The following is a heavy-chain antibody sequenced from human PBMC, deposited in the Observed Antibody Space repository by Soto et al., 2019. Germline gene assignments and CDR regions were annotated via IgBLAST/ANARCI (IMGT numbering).Heavy chain of an antibody. CDR2: ISYDGSNK. J-gene: IGHJ4*02. D-gene: IGHD6-19*01. V-gene: IGHV3-30*03. Sequence: GESLKISCAASGFTFSSYGMHWVRQAPGKGLEWVAVISYDGSNKYYADSVKGRFTISRDNSKNTLYLQMNSLRVEDTAVYYCGRTLDGAGLDYWGQGSLVTVSS. CDR1: GFTFSSYG. CDR3: GRTLDGAGLDY.